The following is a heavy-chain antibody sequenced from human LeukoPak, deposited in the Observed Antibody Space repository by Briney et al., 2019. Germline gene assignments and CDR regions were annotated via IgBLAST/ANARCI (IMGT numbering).Heavy chain of an antibody. V-gene: IGHV4-61*08. CDR3: ARVVRGTYYYYGMDV. CDR1: GGSISSGDYY. Sequence: SETLSLTCTVSGGSISSGDYYWSWIRQPPGKGLEWIGYIYYSGSTNYNPSLKSRVTISVDTSKNQFSLKLSSVTAADTAVYYCARVVRGTYYYYGMDVWGQGTTVTVSS. J-gene: IGHJ6*02. CDR2: IYYSGST. D-gene: IGHD1-1*01.